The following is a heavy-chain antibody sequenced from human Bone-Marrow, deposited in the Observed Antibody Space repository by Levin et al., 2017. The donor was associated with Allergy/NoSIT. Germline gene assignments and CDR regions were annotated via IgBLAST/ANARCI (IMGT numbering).Heavy chain of an antibody. V-gene: IGHV3-74*01. Sequence: LSLTCADSGFTFSNSWMHWVRQAPGKGLVWVSRISGDGSIISYADSVNGRFTISRDNAKNTLYLQMNSLRGEDTALYYCARDPNWGSRAPNDAFDIWGQGTMVTVSA. D-gene: IGHD7-27*01. CDR1: GFTFSNSW. CDR3: ARDPNWGSRAPNDAFDI. J-gene: IGHJ3*02. CDR2: ISGDGSII.